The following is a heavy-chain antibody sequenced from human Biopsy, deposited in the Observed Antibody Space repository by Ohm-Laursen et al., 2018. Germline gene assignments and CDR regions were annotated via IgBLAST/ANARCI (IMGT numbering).Heavy chain of an antibody. Sequence: ASVKVSCKASGATFSNYAINWLRQAPGQGLEWMGGINPMFGTAKYAQRFQGRVTITADKSTSTADMELSSLRSDDTAVYYCARSFGVVINFEHNWFDPWGQGTLVTVTS. CDR2: INPMFGTA. CDR1: GATFSNYA. V-gene: IGHV1-69*06. CDR3: ARSFGVVINFEHNWFDP. J-gene: IGHJ5*02. D-gene: IGHD3-3*01.